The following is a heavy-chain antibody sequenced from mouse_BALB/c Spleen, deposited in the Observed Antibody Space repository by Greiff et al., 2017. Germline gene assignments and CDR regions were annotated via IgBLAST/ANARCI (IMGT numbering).Heavy chain of an antibody. CDR2: ISSGGST. D-gene: IGHD2-9*01. Sequence: EVHLVESGGGLVKPGGSLKLSCAASGFTFSSYAMSWVRQTPEKRLEWVASISSGGSTYYPDSVKGRFTISRDNARNILYLQMSSLRSEDTAMYYCARGGLLWLRPYAMDYWGQGTSVTVSS. V-gene: IGHV5-6-5*01. CDR1: GFTFSSYA. CDR3: ARGGLLWLRPYAMDY. J-gene: IGHJ4*01.